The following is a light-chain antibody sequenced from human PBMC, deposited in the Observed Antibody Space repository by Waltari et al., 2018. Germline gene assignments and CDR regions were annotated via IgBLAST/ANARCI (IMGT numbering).Light chain of an antibody. CDR1: QAIHNY. Sequence: DIQVTQSPSSLSASLGDRVTITCQASQAIHNYLNWYQQKPGKAPKLLIYDGSNLETGVPSRFSGSGSGTDFSFTISSLQPEDIATYYCQLFDDPPSYTFGQGTKVEMK. CDR3: QLFDDPPSYT. J-gene: IGKJ2*01. CDR2: DGS. V-gene: IGKV1-33*01.